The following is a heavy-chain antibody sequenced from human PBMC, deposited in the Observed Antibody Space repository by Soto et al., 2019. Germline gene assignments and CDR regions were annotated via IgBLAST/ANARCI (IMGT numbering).Heavy chain of an antibody. D-gene: IGHD3-9*01. V-gene: IGHV3-66*01. CDR2: IYSGGTT. Sequence: GGSLRLSCAASGFTVSNNYMSWVRQAPGKGLEWVSVIYSGGTTYYADSVKGRFTISRDNSKNTVYLQLSSLRAEDTAVYYCARGWLRYFDWGQGTLVTVSS. CDR1: GFTVSNNY. CDR3: ARGWLRYFD. J-gene: IGHJ4*02.